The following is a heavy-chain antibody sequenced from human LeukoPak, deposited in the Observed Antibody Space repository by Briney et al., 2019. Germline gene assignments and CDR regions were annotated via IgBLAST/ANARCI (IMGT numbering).Heavy chain of an antibody. Sequence: GGSLRLSCAASGFTFSSYNMKCGPQAPGEGVGWVSNISSGRSTISYAEYVKARFTISRDNAKNSLYLQMNSLRAEDTAVYYCARTMSSSWYNWFDPWGQGTLVTVSS. V-gene: IGHV3-48*01. CDR3: ARTMSSSWYNWFDP. J-gene: IGHJ5*02. CDR1: GFTFSSYN. CDR2: ISSGRSTI. D-gene: IGHD6-13*01.